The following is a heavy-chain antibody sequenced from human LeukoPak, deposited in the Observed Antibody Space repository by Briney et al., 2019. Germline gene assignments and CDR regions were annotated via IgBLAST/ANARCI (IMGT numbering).Heavy chain of an antibody. D-gene: IGHD1-26*01. CDR2: IYYSGST. CDR3: ARNLRGSYATFDV. J-gene: IGHJ3*01. Sequence: PSETLSLTCTVSGGSISSGGYYWSWIRQHPGKGLEWIGYIYYSGSTYYNPSLKSRVTISVDTSKNQFSPKLSSVTAVDTAVYYCARNLRGSYATFDVWGQGKMVTVSS. V-gene: IGHV4-31*03. CDR1: GGSISSGGYY.